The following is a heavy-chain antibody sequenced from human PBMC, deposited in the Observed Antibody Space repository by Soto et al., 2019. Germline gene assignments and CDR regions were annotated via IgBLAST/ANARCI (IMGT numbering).Heavy chain of an antibody. Sequence: GGSLRLSCATSGFIFSTYSMNWVRQAPGKGLEWVSYISFSSSTIFYADSVRGRFTISRDNAKNSLYLQMNTLRDEDTAVYYCARDNGMAGSFDPWGQGTLVTVSS. CDR2: ISFSSSTI. CDR3: ARDNGMAGSFDP. V-gene: IGHV3-48*02. J-gene: IGHJ5*02. CDR1: GFIFSTYS. D-gene: IGHD2-8*01.